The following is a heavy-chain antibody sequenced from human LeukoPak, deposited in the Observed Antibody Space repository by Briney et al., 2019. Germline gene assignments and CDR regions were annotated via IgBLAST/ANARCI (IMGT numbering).Heavy chain of an antibody. CDR1: GFTFDDYD. CDR3: AKDIAVAGKGMDY. CDR2: ISWDGGST. V-gene: IGHV3-43D*04. J-gene: IGHJ4*02. D-gene: IGHD6-19*01. Sequence: GGSLRLSCAASGFTFDDYDMHWVRQAPGKALEWVSLISWDGGSTYYADSVKGRFTIYRDNSKNSLYLQMNSLRAEDTALYYCAKDIAVAGKGMDYWGQGTLVTVSS.